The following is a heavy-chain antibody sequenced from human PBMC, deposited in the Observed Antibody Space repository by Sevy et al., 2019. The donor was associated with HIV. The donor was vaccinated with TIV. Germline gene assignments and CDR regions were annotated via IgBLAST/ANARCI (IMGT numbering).Heavy chain of an antibody. CDR3: ASLYCSRGSCFDY. CDR2: INHSGST. J-gene: IGHJ4*02. D-gene: IGHD2-15*01. CDR1: GGSFSGYY. Sequence: SETLSLTCAVYGGSFSGYYWSWIRQPPGKGLEWIGEINHSGSTNYNPSLKSRVTISVDTSKNQFSLKLSSVTAADTAVYYCASLYCSRGSCFDYRGQGTLVTVSS. V-gene: IGHV4-34*01.